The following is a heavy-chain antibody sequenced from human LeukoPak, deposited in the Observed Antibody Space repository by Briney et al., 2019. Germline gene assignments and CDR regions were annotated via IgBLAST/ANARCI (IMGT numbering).Heavy chain of an antibody. Sequence: GGSLRLSCAASGFTFSSYGMHWGRQAPGQGLERVAVLWYDGSNKYYADSVKGRFTISRDNSKNTLYLQMNSLRAEDTAVYYCAKGFGYDSSGYQVRWGQGTLVTVSS. V-gene: IGHV3-33*06. J-gene: IGHJ4*02. CDR2: LWYDGSNK. CDR1: GFTFSSYG. D-gene: IGHD3-22*01. CDR3: AKGFGYDSSGYQVR.